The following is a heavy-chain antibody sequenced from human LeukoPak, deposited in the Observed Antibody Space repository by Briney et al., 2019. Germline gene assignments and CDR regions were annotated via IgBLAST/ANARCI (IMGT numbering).Heavy chain of an antibody. CDR3: AKNGDRGAYCTGGTCYPYFYYYMDV. CDR1: GFTFDHYA. D-gene: IGHD2-15*01. J-gene: IGHJ6*03. Sequence: PGGSLRLSCAASGFTFDHYAMSWVRHAPGKGLEWVSTINWNGANTGYADSTKGRFTISRDNARNSLYLQMNSLRAEDTAIYYCAKNGDRGAYCTGGTCYPYFYYYMDVWGKGTTVTI. V-gene: IGHV3-20*04. CDR2: INWNGANT.